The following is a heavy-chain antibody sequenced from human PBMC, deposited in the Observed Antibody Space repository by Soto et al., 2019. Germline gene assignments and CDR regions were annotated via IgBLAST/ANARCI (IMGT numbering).Heavy chain of an antibody. J-gene: IGHJ5*02. Sequence: SETLSLTCTVSGGSISSSSYYWGWIRQPPGKGLEWIGSIYYSGSTYYNPSLKSRVTISVDTSKNQFSLKLSSVTAADTAVYYCARRSGGYYYGSGSFHNWFDPWGQGTLVTVSS. CDR2: IYYSGST. CDR1: GGSISSSSYY. CDR3: ARRSGGYYYGSGSFHNWFDP. D-gene: IGHD3-10*01. V-gene: IGHV4-39*01.